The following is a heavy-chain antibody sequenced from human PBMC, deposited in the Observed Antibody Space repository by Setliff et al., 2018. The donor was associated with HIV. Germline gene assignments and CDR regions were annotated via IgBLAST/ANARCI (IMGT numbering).Heavy chain of an antibody. D-gene: IGHD2-8*01. V-gene: IGHV1-8*03. CDR1: GYTFTSYD. Sequence: ASVKVSCKASGYTFTSYDINWVRQATGQGLEWMGWMNPNSGNTGYAQKFQGRVTITRNTSISTAYMELSSLRSEDTAVYYCARGGTYCTNGVCYSHNWFDPWGQGTLVTVSS. J-gene: IGHJ5*02. CDR3: ARGGTYCTNGVCYSHNWFDP. CDR2: MNPNSGNT.